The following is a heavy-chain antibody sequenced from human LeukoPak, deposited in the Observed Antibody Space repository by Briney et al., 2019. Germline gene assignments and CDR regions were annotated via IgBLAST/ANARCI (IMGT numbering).Heavy chain of an antibody. J-gene: IGHJ4*02. V-gene: IGHV1-2*02. Sequence: ASVKVSCKASGYTFTGYYMHWVRQAPGQGLEWMGWTNPNSGGTNYAQKFQGRVTMTRDTSISTAYMELSRLRSDDTAVYYCARGGGIVAVAPDYWGQGTLVTVSS. CDR3: ARGGGIVAVAPDY. CDR1: GYTFTGYY. CDR2: TNPNSGGT. D-gene: IGHD6-19*01.